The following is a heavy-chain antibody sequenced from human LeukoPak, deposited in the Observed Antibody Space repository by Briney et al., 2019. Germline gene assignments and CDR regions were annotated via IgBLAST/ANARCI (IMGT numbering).Heavy chain of an antibody. CDR3: AREYSYGSLYYFDY. CDR2: ISSSSSYI. J-gene: IGHJ4*02. Sequence: SGESLRLSCAASGFTFSSYSMNWVRQAPGKGLEWVSAISSSSSYIYYADSVKGRFTISRDNAKNSLYLQMNSLRAEDTAVYYCAREYSYGSLYYFDYWGQGTLVTVSS. CDR1: GFTFSSYS. V-gene: IGHV3-21*01. D-gene: IGHD5-18*01.